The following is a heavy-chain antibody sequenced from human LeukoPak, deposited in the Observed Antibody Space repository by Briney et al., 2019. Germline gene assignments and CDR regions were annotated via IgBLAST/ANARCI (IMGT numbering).Heavy chain of an antibody. CDR3: ARELGIEGYWYFDL. Sequence: GGSLRLSCAASGFTVRSYDMHWVRQVAGKGLEWDSAISTASNPHYAASVQGRFTIFRANAENSLYLQMNSLSAEDTAVYYCARELGIEGYWYFDLWGRGTLVTVSS. CDR1: GFTVRSYD. D-gene: IGHD7-27*01. J-gene: IGHJ2*01. CDR2: ISTASNP. V-gene: IGHV3-13*05.